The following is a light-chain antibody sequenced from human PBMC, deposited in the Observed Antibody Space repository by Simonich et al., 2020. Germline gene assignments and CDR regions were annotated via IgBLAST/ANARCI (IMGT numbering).Light chain of an antibody. J-gene: IGKJ2*01. CDR2: GES. Sequence: EIVMTQSPATLSVSPVKRATLSCRASPSVSSTLDWDQQQPGQAPSLLIYGESTRATSIPARFSGSGSGTEFTLTISSLQPEDFATYYCQQANSFPYTFGQGTKLEIK. CDR3: QQANSFPYT. V-gene: IGKV3-15*01. CDR1: PSVSST.